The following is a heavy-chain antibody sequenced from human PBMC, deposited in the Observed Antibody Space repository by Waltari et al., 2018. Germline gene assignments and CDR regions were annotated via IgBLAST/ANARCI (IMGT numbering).Heavy chain of an antibody. V-gene: IGHV3-23*03. CDR3: AKDREGRASYYFDY. D-gene: IGHD1-26*01. Sequence: EVQLLESGGGLVQPGGSLRLSCAASGFTFSSYAMSWVRQAQGKGLEWVSVIYSGGSTYYADSVKGRFTISRDNSKNTLYLQMNSLRAEDTAVYYCAKDREGRASYYFDYWGQGTLVTVSS. CDR2: IYSGGST. J-gene: IGHJ4*02. CDR1: GFTFSSYA.